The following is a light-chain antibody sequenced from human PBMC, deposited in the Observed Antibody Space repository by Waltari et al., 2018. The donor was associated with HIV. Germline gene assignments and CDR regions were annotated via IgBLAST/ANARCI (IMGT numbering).Light chain of an antibody. J-gene: IGLJ2*01. Sequence: SCQLTRPSSVFGCPGTTARITFSGALLGKTDARWFQLVPGQAPLLVMYIDSERPSGIAVRFSGTNSWTTVTLTISGAQVEDGADYYCYSAADNNISFFGGGSKLTVL. CDR1: LLGKTD. CDR3: YSAADNNISF. V-gene: IGLV3-27*01. CDR2: IDS.